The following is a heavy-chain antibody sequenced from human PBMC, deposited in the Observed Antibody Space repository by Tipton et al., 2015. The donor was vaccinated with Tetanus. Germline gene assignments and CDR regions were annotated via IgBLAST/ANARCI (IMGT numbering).Heavy chain of an antibody. D-gene: IGHD2-8*01. CDR3: ARRLIQNWFDP. V-gene: IGHV4-30-4*01. Sequence: TLSLTCTVSGASISSDDYYWSWIRQSPGKGLEWIGYIYHSGSAYYRPSLKSRATISVDTSKNKFSLKVTSVTAADTAVYYCARRLIQNWFDPWGQGTLVTVSS. CDR2: IYHSGSA. J-gene: IGHJ5*02. CDR1: GASISSDDYY.